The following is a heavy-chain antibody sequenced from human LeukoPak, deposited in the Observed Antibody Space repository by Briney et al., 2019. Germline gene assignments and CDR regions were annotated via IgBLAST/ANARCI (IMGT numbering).Heavy chain of an antibody. CDR3: ARGRRFTMVRGIKKNPYGMDV. J-gene: IGHJ6*02. CDR2: MNPNSGNT. V-gene: IGHV1-8*01. CDR1: GYTFTSYD. D-gene: IGHD3-10*01. Sequence: GASVKVSCKASGYTFTSYDINWVRQATGQGLEWMGWMNPNSGNTGYAQKFQGRVTMTRNTSISTAYMELSSLRSEDTAVYYCARGRRFTMVRGIKKNPYGMDVWGQGTTVTVSS.